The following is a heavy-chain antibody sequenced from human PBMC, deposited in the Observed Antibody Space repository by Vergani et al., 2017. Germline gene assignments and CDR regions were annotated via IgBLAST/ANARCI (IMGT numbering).Heavy chain of an antibody. D-gene: IGHD3-22*01. V-gene: IGHV1-3*01. J-gene: IGHJ4*02. Sequence: QVQLVQSGAEVKKPGASVKVSCKASGYTFTSYAMHWVRQAPGQRLEWMGWINAGNGNTKYSQKFKGRVTITRDTSERTAYMELSSLRSEDTAVYYWASXPFSEYYDSSGYHKAGYYWGQGTLVTGSS. CDR3: ASXPFSEYYDSSGYHKAGYY. CDR1: GYTFTSYA. CDR2: INAGNGNT.